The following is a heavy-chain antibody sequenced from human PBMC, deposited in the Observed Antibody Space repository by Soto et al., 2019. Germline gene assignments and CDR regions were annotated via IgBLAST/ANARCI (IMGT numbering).Heavy chain of an antibody. J-gene: IGHJ4*02. V-gene: IGHV4-61*01. CDR1: GGSVSSGSYY. Sequence: SETLSLTCTVSGGSVSSGSYYWSWIRQSPGKGLEWIGYIYYSGNTNYNPSLKSRVTISLDTSKNQFSLKLRSVTAADTAVYYCARVRNDYDSRGYLYFFDYWGQVTLVPVSS. CDR3: ARVRNDYDSRGYLYFFDY. CDR2: IYYSGNT. D-gene: IGHD3-22*01.